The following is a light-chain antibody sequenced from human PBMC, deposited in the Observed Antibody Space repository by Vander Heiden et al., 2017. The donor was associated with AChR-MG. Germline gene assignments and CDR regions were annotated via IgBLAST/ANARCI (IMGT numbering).Light chain of an antibody. CDR1: QGISSS. Sequence: IQMTPSPSSVSASVGDRVTITCRASQGISSSLTWYQQKPGKAPKLLIYAASSLQRGVPSRFSGSGSGTEFTFTISSLQPEDFATYFCQQTHSFPVTFGRGTKVDIK. V-gene: IGKV1-12*01. CDR3: QQTHSFPVT. J-gene: IGKJ3*01. CDR2: AAS.